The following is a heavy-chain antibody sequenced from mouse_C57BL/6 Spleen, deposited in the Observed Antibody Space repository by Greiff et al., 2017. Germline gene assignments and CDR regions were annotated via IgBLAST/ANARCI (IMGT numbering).Heavy chain of an antibody. CDR3: ARWGYGNYGDYYAMDY. D-gene: IGHD2-1*01. CDR1: GYTFTSYW. J-gene: IGHJ4*01. CDR2: IDPSDSET. Sequence: VQLQQPGAELVRPGSSVKLSCKASGYTFTSYWMHWVKQRPIQGLEWIGNIDPSDSETHYNQKFKDKATLTVDKSSSTAYMQLSSLTSEDSAVYYCARWGYGNYGDYYAMDYWGQGTSVTVSS. V-gene: IGHV1-52*01.